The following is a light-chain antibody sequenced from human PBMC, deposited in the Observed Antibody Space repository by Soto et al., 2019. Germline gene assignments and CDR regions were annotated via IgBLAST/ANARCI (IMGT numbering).Light chain of an antibody. CDR1: SSNIGSSY. CDR2: RNN. Sequence: QSVLTQPPSASGTPGQSVTISCSGSSSNIGSSYVYWYQQLPGTAPKLLIFRNNQRPSGVPDRFSGSKSGTSASLAISGLRSEDEADYYCATWDDSLSGWVFGGGTKVTVL. CDR3: ATWDDSLSGWV. J-gene: IGLJ3*02. V-gene: IGLV1-47*01.